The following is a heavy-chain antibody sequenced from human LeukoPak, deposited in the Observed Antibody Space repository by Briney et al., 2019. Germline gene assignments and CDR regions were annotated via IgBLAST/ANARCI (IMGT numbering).Heavy chain of an antibody. CDR3: AKDKEYSGFGPILSGYYYGMDV. V-gene: IGHV3-43D*04. D-gene: IGHD5-12*01. Sequence: GGSLRLSCAASGFTFDDYAMHWVRQAPGKGLEWVSLISWDGGSTYYADSVKGRFTISRDNSRHTLYLQMNSLGAEDTALYYCAKDKEYSGFGPILSGYYYGMDVRGEGTTVTVSS. CDR2: ISWDGGST. J-gene: IGHJ6*04. CDR1: GFTFDDYA.